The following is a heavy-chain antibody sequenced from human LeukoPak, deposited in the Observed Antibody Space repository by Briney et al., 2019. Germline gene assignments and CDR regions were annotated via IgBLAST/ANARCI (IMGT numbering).Heavy chain of an antibody. V-gene: IGHV3-23*01. CDR1: GFTFSSYA. CDR2: ISGSGGST. J-gene: IGHJ3*02. Sequence: GGSLRLSCAASGFTFSSYAMSWVRQAPGKGLEWVSAISGSGGSTYYADSVKGRFTISRDNSKNTLYLQMNSLKTEDTAEYYCTTDHYGDYGDVFDIWGERTMVTVSS. CDR3: TTDHYGDYGDVFDI. D-gene: IGHD4-17*01.